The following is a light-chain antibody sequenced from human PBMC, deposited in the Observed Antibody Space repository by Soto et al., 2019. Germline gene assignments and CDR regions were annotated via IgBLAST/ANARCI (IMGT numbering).Light chain of an antibody. J-gene: IGKJ1*01. Sequence: DVVMTQSPLSLPVTLGQPASISCRSSQSLVHSDGNTYLNWFHQRPGQSPRRLLYKVFNRDSGGPARLSGSGSGTYFTREISRVEPEDVGVYYCMQGTHCPPTFGQGTKVQIK. CDR2: KVF. CDR1: QSLVHSDGNTY. CDR3: MQGTHCPPT. V-gene: IGKV2-30*02.